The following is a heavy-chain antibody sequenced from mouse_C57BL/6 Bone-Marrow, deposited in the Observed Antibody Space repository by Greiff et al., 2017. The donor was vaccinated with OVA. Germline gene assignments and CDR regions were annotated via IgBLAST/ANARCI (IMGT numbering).Heavy chain of an antibody. V-gene: IGHV1-64*01. CDR1: GYTFTSYW. D-gene: IGHD1-1*02. CDR3: ARCRWWTFAY. Sequence: QVQLKQPGAELVKPGASVKLSCKASGYTFTSYWMHWVKQRPGQGLEWIGMIHPNSGSTNYNEKFKSKATLTVDKSSSTAYMQLSSLTSEDSAVYYCARCRWWTFAYWGQGTLVTVSA. J-gene: IGHJ3*01. CDR2: IHPNSGST.